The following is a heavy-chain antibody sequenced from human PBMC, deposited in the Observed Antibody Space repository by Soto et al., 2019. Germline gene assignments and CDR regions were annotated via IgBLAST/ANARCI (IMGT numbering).Heavy chain of an antibody. Sequence: QVQLVQSGAEVKKPGSSVKVSCKASGGTFSSYAISWVRQAPGQGLEWMGGIIPIFGTANYAQKFQGRVMITADESTSTAYMELSSLRSEDTAVYYCARVGYYGSGSYYTGFDYWGQGTLVTVSS. CDR3: ARVGYYGSGSYYTGFDY. V-gene: IGHV1-69*01. CDR2: IIPIFGTA. D-gene: IGHD3-10*01. J-gene: IGHJ4*02. CDR1: GGTFSSYA.